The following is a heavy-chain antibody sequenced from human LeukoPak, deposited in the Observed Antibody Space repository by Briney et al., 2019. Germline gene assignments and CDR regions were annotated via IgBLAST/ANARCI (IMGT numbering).Heavy chain of an antibody. Sequence: GGSLRLSCAASGFTFSTYWMHWVRQAPGEGLVWVSRIKSDGSDTSYADSVKGRFTISRDNAKTSLFLQMNSLRIDDTAMYYCTRTVNSASDFWGQGTLVTVSS. J-gene: IGHJ4*02. CDR1: GFTFSTYW. D-gene: IGHD4-23*01. CDR2: IKSDGSDT. CDR3: TRTVNSASDF. V-gene: IGHV3-74*01.